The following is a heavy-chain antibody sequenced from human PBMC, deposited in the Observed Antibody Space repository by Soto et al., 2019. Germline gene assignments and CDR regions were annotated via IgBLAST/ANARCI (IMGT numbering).Heavy chain of an antibody. V-gene: IGHV1-24*01. Sequence: ASVKVSCKVSGYTLTELSMHWVRQAPGKGLEWMGGFDPENGETIYAQKFQGRVTMTEDTSTDTAYMELSSLRSEDTSVYYCATGPTTLITMIPRGRENYFDDYWGQGTLVTVSS. CDR2: FDPENGET. J-gene: IGHJ4*02. CDR1: GYTLTELS. CDR3: ATGPTTLITMIPRGRENYFDDY. D-gene: IGHD3-22*01.